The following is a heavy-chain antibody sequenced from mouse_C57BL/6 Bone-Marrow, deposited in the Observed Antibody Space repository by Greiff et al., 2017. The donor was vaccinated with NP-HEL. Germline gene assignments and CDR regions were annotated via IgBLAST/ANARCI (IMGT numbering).Heavy chain of an antibody. CDR1: GYTFTSYW. CDR2: IDPSDSET. J-gene: IGHJ1*03. D-gene: IGHD2-2*01. V-gene: IGHV1-52*01. CDR3: AYGYDWYFDV. Sequence: QVQLQQPGAELVRPGSSVKLSCKASGYTFTSYWMHWVKQGPIQGLEWIGNIDPSDSETHYNQKFKDKATLTVDKSSSTAYMQLSSLTSEDSAVYYCAYGYDWYFDVWGTGTTVTVSS.